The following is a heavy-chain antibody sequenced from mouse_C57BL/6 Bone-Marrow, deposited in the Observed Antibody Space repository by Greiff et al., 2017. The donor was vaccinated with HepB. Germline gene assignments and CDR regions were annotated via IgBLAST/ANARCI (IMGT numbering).Heavy chain of an antibody. CDR1: GYTFTSYW. D-gene: IGHD2-1*01. Sequence: QVQLQQPGAELVKPGASVKLSCKASGYTFTSYWMHWVKQRPGQVLEWIGMIHPNSGSTNYNEKFKSKATLTVDKSSSTAYMQLSSLTSEDSAVYYCARWGSMVTTGMDYWGQGTSVTVSS. V-gene: IGHV1-64*01. CDR2: IHPNSGST. CDR3: ARWGSMVTTGMDY. J-gene: IGHJ4*01.